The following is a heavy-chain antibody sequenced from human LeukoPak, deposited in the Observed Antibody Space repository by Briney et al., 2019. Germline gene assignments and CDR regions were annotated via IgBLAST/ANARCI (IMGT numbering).Heavy chain of an antibody. Sequence: GGSLRLSCAASGFSFTIYSMNWVRQAPGKGLEWVSFISDSGRVTYYADSVKGRFTISRDTATNSLYLQMNSLRAVDTAVYYCGRDRRQIYYGVDVWGQGTTVTVSS. J-gene: IGHJ6*02. CDR3: GRDRRQIYYGVDV. V-gene: IGHV3-48*01. CDR1: GFSFTIYS. CDR2: ISDSGRVT.